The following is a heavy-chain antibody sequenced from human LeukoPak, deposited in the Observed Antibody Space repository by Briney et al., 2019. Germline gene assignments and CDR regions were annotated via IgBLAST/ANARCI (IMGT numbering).Heavy chain of an antibody. D-gene: IGHD6-13*01. CDR2: IYHSGST. CDR1: GGSISSSNW. Sequence: SGTLSLTCAVSGGSISSSNWWSWVRQPPGKGLEWIGEIYHSGSTNYNPSLKSRVTISVDKSKNQFSLKLSSVTAADTAVYYCAPRKHQRYSSSWSWYFDLWGRGTLVTVSS. CDR3: APRKHQRYSSSWSWYFDL. V-gene: IGHV4-4*02. J-gene: IGHJ2*01.